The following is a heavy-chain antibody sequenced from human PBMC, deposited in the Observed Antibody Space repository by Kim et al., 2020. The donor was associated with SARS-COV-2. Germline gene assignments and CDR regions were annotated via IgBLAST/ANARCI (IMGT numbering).Heavy chain of an antibody. V-gene: IGHV4-39*07. D-gene: IGHD3-10*01. Sequence: NPARKSRVTISVDTSKDQCSLKLSSVTAADTAVYYCARADSGYYYTLFDYWGQGTLVTVSS. CDR3: ARADSGYYYTLFDY. J-gene: IGHJ4*02.